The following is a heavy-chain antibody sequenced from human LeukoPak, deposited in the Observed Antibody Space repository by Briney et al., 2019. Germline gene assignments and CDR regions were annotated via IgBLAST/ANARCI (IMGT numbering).Heavy chain of an antibody. V-gene: IGHV3-23*01. Sequence: GGSLRLSCAASGFTFSSYAMSWVRQAPGKGLEWVSAISGSGGSTYYADSVKGRFTISRDNSKNTLYLQTNSLRAEDTAVYYCAKDQDRYGSGSWPFDYWGQGTLVTVSS. J-gene: IGHJ4*02. D-gene: IGHD3-10*01. CDR2: ISGSGGST. CDR3: AKDQDRYGSGSWPFDY. CDR1: GFTFSSYA.